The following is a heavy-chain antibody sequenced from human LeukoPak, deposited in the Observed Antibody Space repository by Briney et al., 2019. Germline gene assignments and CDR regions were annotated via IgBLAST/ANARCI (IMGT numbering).Heavy chain of an antibody. CDR1: GGTFSSYA. CDR3: ARPGLTRTFEDYMDV. V-gene: IGHV1-69*06. Sequence: ASVKVSCKSSGGTFSSYAISWVRPAPGQGLAWMGRIIPIFGTANYAQKFQGRVTITADKSTSTAYMELSSLRSEETAVYYCARPGLTRTFEDYMDVWGKGTTVTVSS. CDR2: IIPIFGTA. J-gene: IGHJ6*03. D-gene: IGHD4/OR15-4a*01.